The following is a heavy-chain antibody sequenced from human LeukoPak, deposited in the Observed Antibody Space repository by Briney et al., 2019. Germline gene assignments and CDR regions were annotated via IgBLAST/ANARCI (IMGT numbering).Heavy chain of an antibody. CDR2: IYYSGST. D-gene: IGHD5-12*01. CDR1: GGSISSSSYY. V-gene: IGHV4-39*01. Sequence: SETLSLTCTVSGGSISSSSYYWGWIRQPPGKGLEWIGSIYYSGSTYYNPSLKSRVTISVDTSKNQFSLKLSSVTAADTAVYYCARSGRSGYDRGCLDYWGQGTLVTVSS. J-gene: IGHJ4*02. CDR3: ARSGRSGYDRGCLDY.